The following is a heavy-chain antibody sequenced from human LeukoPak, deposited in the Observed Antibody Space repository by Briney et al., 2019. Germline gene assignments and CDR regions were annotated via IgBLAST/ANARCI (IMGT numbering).Heavy chain of an antibody. CDR3: ARLHGSGSYYDYFDY. CDR1: GYSFTTYW. Sequence: GESLKISCKGSGYSFTTYWIGWVRQMPGKGLEWIGIIYPGDSDTRYSPSFQGQVTISADKSISTAYLQWSSLKASDTAMYYCARLHGSGSYYDYFDYWGQGTLVTVYS. V-gene: IGHV5-51*01. CDR2: IYPGDSDT. D-gene: IGHD3-10*01. J-gene: IGHJ4*02.